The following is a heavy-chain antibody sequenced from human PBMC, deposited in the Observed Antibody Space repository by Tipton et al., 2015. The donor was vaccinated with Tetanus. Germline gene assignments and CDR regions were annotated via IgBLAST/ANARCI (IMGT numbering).Heavy chain of an antibody. J-gene: IGHJ4*02. Sequence: SLRLSCAASGFTXRRYXXXXXXXXXXKGLEWVAIIWFDGSXXXXXGSVKGRFIVSRDNTKSMLYLQMNTLRAEDTAVYYCARGANNYGYYLDYWGQGTLVTVS. V-gene: IGHV3-33*01. CDR3: ARGANNYGYYLDY. D-gene: IGHD5-18*01. CDR2: IWFDGSXX. CDR1: GFTXRRYX.